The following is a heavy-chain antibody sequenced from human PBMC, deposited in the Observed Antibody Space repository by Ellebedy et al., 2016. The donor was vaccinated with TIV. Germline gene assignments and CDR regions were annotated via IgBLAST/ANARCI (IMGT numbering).Heavy chain of an antibody. D-gene: IGHD4-17*01. CDR2: MNPNTGYT. V-gene: IGHV1-8*01. J-gene: IGHJ4*02. CDR1: GYTFTSYD. CDR3: ARGDIYDYAADY. Sequence: ASVKVSCKASGYTFTSYDITWVRQATGQGLEWVGWMNPNTGYTGYAQKFQGRVTITRDTSMTTAYMELSSLRSEDTAMYYCARGDIYDYAADYWGQGTLVTVSS.